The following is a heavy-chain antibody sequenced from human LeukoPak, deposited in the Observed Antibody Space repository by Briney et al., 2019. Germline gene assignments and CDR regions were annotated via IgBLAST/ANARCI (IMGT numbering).Heavy chain of an antibody. CDR2: ISYDGSNK. CDR3: ARIESPQIFGVVMDYYYYGMDV. CDR1: GFTFDDYG. Sequence: GGSLRLSCAASGFTFDDYGMSWVRQAPGKGLEWVAVISYDGSNKYYADSVKGRFTISRDNSKNTLYLQMNSLRAEDTAVYYCARIESPQIFGVVMDYYYYGMDVWGQGTTVTVSS. D-gene: IGHD3-3*01. J-gene: IGHJ6*02. V-gene: IGHV3-30*03.